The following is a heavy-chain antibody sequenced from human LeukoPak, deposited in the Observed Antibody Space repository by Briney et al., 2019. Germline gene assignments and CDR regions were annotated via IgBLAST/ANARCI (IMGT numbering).Heavy chain of an antibody. D-gene: IGHD1-1*01. V-gene: IGHV3-43D*03. J-gene: IGHJ4*02. Sequence: GGSLRLSCAASGFTFDDYAMHWVRQAPGKGLEWVSLISCDGSTTSYADSVKGRFTISRDNSKDSLYLQMSSLRAEDTALYYCAKKANGLYFDFWGQGTLVTVSS. CDR1: GFTFDDYA. CDR3: AKKANGLYFDF. CDR2: ISCDGSTT.